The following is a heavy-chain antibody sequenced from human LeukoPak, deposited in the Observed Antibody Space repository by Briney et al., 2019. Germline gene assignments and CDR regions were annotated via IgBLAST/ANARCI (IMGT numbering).Heavy chain of an antibody. J-gene: IGHJ4*02. D-gene: IGHD5-18*01. CDR3: ARHPPDGYSYGPIDY. V-gene: IGHV4-59*08. CDR2: IYYGGST. Sequence: SETLSLTCTVSGGSISSYYWSWIRQPPGKGLEWIGYIYYGGSTNYNPSLKSRVTISVDTSKNQFSLKLSSVTAADTAVYYCARHPPDGYSYGPIDYWGQGTLVTVSS. CDR1: GGSISSYY.